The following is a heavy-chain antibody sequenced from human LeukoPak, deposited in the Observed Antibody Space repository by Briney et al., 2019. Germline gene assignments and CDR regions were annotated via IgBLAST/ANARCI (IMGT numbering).Heavy chain of an antibody. CDR3: ARSGHSSSSPQPYYYYMDV. Sequence: SQTLSLTCAISGDSVSTNSAGWNWIRQSPSRGLEWLGRTYYRSKWYNDYAVSVKSRITINPDTSKNQFSLQLNSVTPEDTAVYYCARSGHSSSSPQPYYYYMDVWGKGTTVTVSS. V-gene: IGHV6-1*01. CDR1: GDSVSTNSAG. D-gene: IGHD6-13*01. CDR2: TYYRSKWYN. J-gene: IGHJ6*03.